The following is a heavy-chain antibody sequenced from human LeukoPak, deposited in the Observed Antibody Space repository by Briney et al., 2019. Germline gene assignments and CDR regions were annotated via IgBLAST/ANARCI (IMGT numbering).Heavy chain of an antibody. Sequence: SGGSLRLSCAASGFTFSSYAMSWVRQAPGKGLEWVSGISGSGGSTYYADSVKGRFTISRDNSKNTLYLQMNSLRAEDTAVYYCAKDRHLGSSGYAFDIWGQGTVVTVSS. CDR1: GFTFSSYA. V-gene: IGHV3-23*01. J-gene: IGHJ3*02. CDR3: AKDRHLGSSGYAFDI. CDR2: ISGSGGST. D-gene: IGHD3-16*01.